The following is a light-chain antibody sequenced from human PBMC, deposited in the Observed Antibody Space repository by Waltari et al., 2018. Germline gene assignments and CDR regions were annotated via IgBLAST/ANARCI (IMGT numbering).Light chain of an antibody. J-gene: IGLJ2*01. CDR2: EVT. Sequence: LTQPPSVSMSPGQTARITCSGDALPKTFAYWYQQHPGKAPRPIISEVTERPSGVSDRFSGSKSGNTASLTISGLQAEDEADYYCLSYTTRISFVFGGGTKLSVL. CDR3: LSYTTRISFV. CDR1: ALPKTF. V-gene: IGLV2-23*02.